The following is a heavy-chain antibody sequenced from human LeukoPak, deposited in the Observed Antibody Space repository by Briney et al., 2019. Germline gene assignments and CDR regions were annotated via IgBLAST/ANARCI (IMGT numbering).Heavy chain of an antibody. D-gene: IGHD1-26*01. J-gene: IGHJ3*02. V-gene: IGHV1-18*01. Sequence: ASVTVSCKASGYTFTSYGISWVRQAPGQGVEGMGWISAYNGNTNYAQTLQGRVTMTTDTSTSTAYMELRSLRSDDTAVYYCAGDEVGVDAFDIWGQGTMVTVSS. CDR3: AGDEVGVDAFDI. CDR2: ISAYNGNT. CDR1: GYTFTSYG.